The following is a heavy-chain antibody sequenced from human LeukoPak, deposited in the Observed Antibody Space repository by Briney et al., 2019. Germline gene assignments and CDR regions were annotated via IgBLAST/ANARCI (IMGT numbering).Heavy chain of an antibody. V-gene: IGHV4-4*02. CDR1: GGSISSSNW. CDR2: IYHSGST. Sequence: SETLSLTCAVSGGSISSSNWWSWVRQPPGKGLEWTGEIYHSGSTNYNPSLKSRVTISVDKSKNQFSLKLSSVTAADTAVYYCARGPFDYGDYPVRFDPWGRGTLVTVSS. J-gene: IGHJ5*02. CDR3: ARGPFDYGDYPVRFDP. D-gene: IGHD4-17*01.